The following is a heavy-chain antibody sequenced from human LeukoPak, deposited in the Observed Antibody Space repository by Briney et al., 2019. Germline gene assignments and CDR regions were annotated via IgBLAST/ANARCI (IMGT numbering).Heavy chain of an antibody. CDR2: IYYSGST. Sequence: SETLSLTCTVSGGSISSYYWSWIRQPPGKGLEWIGYIYYSGSTNYNPSLKSRVTISVDTSKDQFSLKLSSVSAADTAVYYCARGITIFGVVIPNRFDYWGQGTLVTVSS. D-gene: IGHD3-3*01. J-gene: IGHJ4*02. V-gene: IGHV4-59*01. CDR3: ARGITIFGVVIPNRFDY. CDR1: GGSISSYY.